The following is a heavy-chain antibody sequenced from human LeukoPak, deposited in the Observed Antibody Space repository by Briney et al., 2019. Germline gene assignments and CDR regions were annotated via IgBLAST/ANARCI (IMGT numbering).Heavy chain of an antibody. V-gene: IGHV3-74*01. J-gene: IGHJ6*02. D-gene: IGHD3-16*01. CDR1: GFSFSSSW. CDR2: INSDGSTT. CDR3: ARDFGLYGMDV. Sequence: GGPLRLSCAASGFSFSSSWMHWVRQAPGTGLVWVSRINSDGSTTNYADSVKGRFTISRDNAMSTLYLQMNSLRAEDTAVYYCARDFGLYGMDVWGQGTTVTVSS.